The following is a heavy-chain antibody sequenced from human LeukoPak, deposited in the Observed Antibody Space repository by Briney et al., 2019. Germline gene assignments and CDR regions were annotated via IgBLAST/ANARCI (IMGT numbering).Heavy chain of an antibody. D-gene: IGHD2-2*01. Sequence: SETLSLTYAVYGGSFSGYYWSWIRQPPGKGLEWIGDVNHSGSTNYNPSLKSRVTISVDTSKNQFSLKLSSVTAADTAVYHCARVLSIVVVPGATFWFDPWGQGTLVTVSS. CDR3: ARVLSIVVVPGATFWFDP. J-gene: IGHJ5*02. CDR2: VNHSGST. CDR1: GGSFSGYY. V-gene: IGHV4-34*01.